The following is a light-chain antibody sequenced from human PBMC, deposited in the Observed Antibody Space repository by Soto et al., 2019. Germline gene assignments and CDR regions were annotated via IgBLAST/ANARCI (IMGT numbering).Light chain of an antibody. Sequence: QSVLTQPPSVSEAPRQRVTISCSGSRSNIGENAVNWYQQLPGKAPKLMVYEVTNRPSGVSNRFSGSRSGNTASLTISGLQSEDEAEYYCNSYTSSSTFVFGTGTKLTVL. CDR3: NSYTSSSTFV. CDR2: EVT. V-gene: IGLV1-36*01. CDR1: RSNIGENA. J-gene: IGLJ1*01.